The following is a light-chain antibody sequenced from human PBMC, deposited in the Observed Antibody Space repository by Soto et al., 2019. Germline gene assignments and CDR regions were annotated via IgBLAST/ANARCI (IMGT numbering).Light chain of an antibody. J-gene: IGLJ2*01. CDR2: NTN. CDR3: VLYMGSGISV. Sequence: QAVVTQEPSFSVSPGGTVTLTCGLSSDSVSISYYSSWYQQIPGQAPRTLIYNTNTRSSGVPDRFSGSILGNKAALTITGAQADDDSDYYCVLYMGSGISVFGGGTKVTVL. V-gene: IGLV8-61*01. CDR1: SDSVSISYY.